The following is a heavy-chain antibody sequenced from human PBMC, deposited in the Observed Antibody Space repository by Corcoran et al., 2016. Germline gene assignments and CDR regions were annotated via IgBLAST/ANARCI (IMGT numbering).Heavy chain of an antibody. CDR2: IDPSDSYT. CDR1: GYSFTSYW. D-gene: IGHD3-10*01. J-gene: IGHJ6*02. CDR3: ARHALTMVRGVSPYYYYGMDV. V-gene: IGHV5-10-1*03. Sequence: EVQLVQSGAEVKKPGESLRISCKGSGYSFTSYWISWVRQMPGKGLEWTGRIDPSDSYTNYSPSFQGHVTISADKSISTAYLQWSSLKASDTAMYYCARHALTMVRGVSPYYYYGMDVWGQGTTVTVSS.